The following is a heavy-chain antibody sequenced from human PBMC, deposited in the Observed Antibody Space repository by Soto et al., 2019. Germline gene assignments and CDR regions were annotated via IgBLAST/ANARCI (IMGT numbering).Heavy chain of an antibody. CDR1: GYTFTSYG. D-gene: IGHD2-2*01. CDR2: ISAYNGNT. CDR3: ARDRSGYCSSTSCYQNWYDP. V-gene: IGHV1-18*04. J-gene: IGHJ5*02. Sequence: ASVKVSCKASGYTFTSYGISWVRQAPGQGLEWMGWISAYNGNTNYAQKLQGRVTMTTDTSTSTAYMELRSLRSDDTAVYYCARDRSGYCSSTSCYQNWYDPWGQGTLVTVSS.